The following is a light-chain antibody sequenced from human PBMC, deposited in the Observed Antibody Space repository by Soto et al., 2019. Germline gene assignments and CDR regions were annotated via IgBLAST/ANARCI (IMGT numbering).Light chain of an antibody. CDR1: QHISIY. CDR2: AAS. CDR3: QHGYSNVLHA. V-gene: IGKV1-39*02. Sequence: DIQMTQSPSSLSASVGDRVTITCRASQHISIYLNWYQQRPGTAPKLLMFAASSLQSGVPSRFSGSGSGTDFTLAISSLQPEDCATYYGQHGYSNVLHAVGQGTKLEI. J-gene: IGKJ2*01.